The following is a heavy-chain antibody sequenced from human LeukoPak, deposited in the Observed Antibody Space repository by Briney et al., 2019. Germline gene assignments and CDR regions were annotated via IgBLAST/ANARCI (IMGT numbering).Heavy chain of an antibody. D-gene: IGHD3-10*01. CDR3: ARQAMVRSPNMDV. CDR1: GYTFTSFG. CDR2: ISAYNGNT. J-gene: IGHJ6*03. Sequence: GASVKVSCKASGYTFTSFGISWVRQAPGQGLEWMGWISAYNGNTNYAQKPQGRVTMTTDTSTSTAYMELRSLRSDDTAVYYCARQAMVRSPNMDVWGKGTTVTVSS. V-gene: IGHV1-18*01.